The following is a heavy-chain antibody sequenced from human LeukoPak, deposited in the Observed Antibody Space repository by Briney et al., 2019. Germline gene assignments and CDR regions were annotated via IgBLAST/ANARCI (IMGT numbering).Heavy chain of an antibody. CDR1: GGSFSGYY. Sequence: SETLSLTCAVYGGSFSGYYWSWIRQPPGKGLEWIGETNHSGSTNYNPSLKSRVTISVDTSKNQFSLKLSSVTAADTAVYYCASGRWLRPNFDYWGQGTLVTVSS. D-gene: IGHD5-12*01. CDR2: TNHSGST. CDR3: ASGRWLRPNFDY. V-gene: IGHV4-34*01. J-gene: IGHJ4*02.